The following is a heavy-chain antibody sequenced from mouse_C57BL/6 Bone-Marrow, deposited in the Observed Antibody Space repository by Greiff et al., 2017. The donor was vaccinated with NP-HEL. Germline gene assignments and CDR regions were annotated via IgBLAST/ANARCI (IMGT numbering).Heavy chain of an antibody. J-gene: IGHJ4*01. Sequence: EVHLVESGPELVKPGASVKIPCKASGYTFTDYNMDWVKQSHGKSLEWIGDINPNNGGTIYNQKFKGKATLTVDKSSSTAYMELRSLTSEDTAVYYCARARGGYYYGSTNWGQGTSVTVSS. CDR3: ARARGGYYYGSTN. D-gene: IGHD1-1*01. CDR1: GYTFTDYN. CDR2: INPNNGGT. V-gene: IGHV1-18*01.